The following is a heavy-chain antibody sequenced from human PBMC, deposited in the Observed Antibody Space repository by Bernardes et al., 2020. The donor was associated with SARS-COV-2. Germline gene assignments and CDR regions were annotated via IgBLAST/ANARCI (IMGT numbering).Heavy chain of an antibody. CDR3: ARDSDGGGSYSDAFDI. J-gene: IGHJ3*02. CDR2: ISAYNGNT. D-gene: IGHD1-26*01. V-gene: IGHV1-18*01. Sequence: ASVKVSCKASGYTFTSYGISWVRQAPGQGLEWMGWISAYNGNTNYAQKLQGRVTMTTDTSTSTAYMELRSLRSDDTAVYYCARDSDGGGSYSDAFDIWGQGTMVTVSS. CDR1: GYTFTSYG.